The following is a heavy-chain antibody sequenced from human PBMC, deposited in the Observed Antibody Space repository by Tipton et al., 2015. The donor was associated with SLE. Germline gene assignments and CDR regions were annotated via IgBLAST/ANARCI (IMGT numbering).Heavy chain of an antibody. Sequence: LRLSCTVSGGSISSHYWSWIRQPPGKGLEWIGYIYYSGSTNYNPSLKSRVTISVDTSKNQFSLKLSSVTAADTAVYYCARDHDSGSRDYWGQGTLVTVSS. CDR3: ARDHDSGSRDY. V-gene: IGHV4-59*11. J-gene: IGHJ4*02. D-gene: IGHD5-12*01. CDR2: IYYSGST. CDR1: GGSISSHY.